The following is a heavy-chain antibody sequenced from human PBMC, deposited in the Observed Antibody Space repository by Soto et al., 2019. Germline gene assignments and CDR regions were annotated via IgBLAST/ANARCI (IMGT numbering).Heavy chain of an antibody. J-gene: IGHJ4*02. V-gene: IGHV3-33*01. CDR1: GFTFSSYG. D-gene: IGHD6-13*01. CDR2: IWYDGSNK. Sequence: GGSLRLSCAASGFTFSSYGMHWVRQAPGKGLEWVAVIWYDGSNKYYADSVKGRFTISKDNSKTTLYLQMNSLRAEDTAVYYCARDHRAIAAAGTDYWGQGTLVTVSS. CDR3: ARDHRAIAAAGTDY.